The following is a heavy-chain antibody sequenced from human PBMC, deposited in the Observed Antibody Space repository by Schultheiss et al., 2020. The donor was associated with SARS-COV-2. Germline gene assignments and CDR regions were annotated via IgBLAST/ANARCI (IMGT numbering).Heavy chain of an antibody. J-gene: IGHJ4*02. D-gene: IGHD3-3*01. Sequence: GGSLRLSCVVSGLTFSSYNMRWVRQAPGKGLEWVSYISSSSSTIYYADSVKGRFTISRDNAKNSLYLQMNSLRDEDTAVYYCAIESLYDFWSGYYRPIDYWGQGTLVTVSS. CDR1: GLTFSSYN. CDR2: ISSSSSTI. CDR3: AIESLYDFWSGYYRPIDY. V-gene: IGHV3-48*02.